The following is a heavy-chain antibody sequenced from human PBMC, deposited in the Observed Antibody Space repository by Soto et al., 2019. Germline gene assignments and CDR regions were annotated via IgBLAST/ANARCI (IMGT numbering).Heavy chain of an antibody. V-gene: IGHV4-59*01. CDR3: ARDSYSSGWTGAFDI. Sequence: SETLSLTCTVSGGSISSYYWSWIRQPPGKGLEWIGFIYYSGSTNYNPSLKSRVTISVDSSKNEFSLKVSSVTAADTAVYYCARDSYSSGWTGAFDIWGQGTMVTVSS. CDR1: GGSISSYY. D-gene: IGHD6-19*01. J-gene: IGHJ3*02. CDR2: IYYSGST.